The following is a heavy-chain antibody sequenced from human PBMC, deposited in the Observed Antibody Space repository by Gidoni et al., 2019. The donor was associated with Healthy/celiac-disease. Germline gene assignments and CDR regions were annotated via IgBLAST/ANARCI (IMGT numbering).Heavy chain of an antibody. CDR3: ARDHEQLMYYYYGMDV. V-gene: IGHV1-2*02. Sequence: QVQLVQSGAAGKKPGQSVKVSCMASGYTCPAYDMHWVRQAPGPGLEWMGWINPNSGSTNSAQKLQRRVTMTRDTSISTAYMELSRLRSDATAVYYCARDHEQLMYYYYGMDVWGQGTTVTVSS. CDR2: INPNSGST. D-gene: IGHD2-2*01. J-gene: IGHJ6*02. CDR1: GYTCPAYD.